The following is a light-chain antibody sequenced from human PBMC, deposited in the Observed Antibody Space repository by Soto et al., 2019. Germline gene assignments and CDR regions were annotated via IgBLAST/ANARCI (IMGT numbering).Light chain of an antibody. Sequence: EIVLTQSPATLSLSPGERATLSCRASQSVSSYLAWYQQKPVQAPRLLIYGASNRATGIPARFSGSGSGTDFTLTISSLEPEDFAVYYCQQRSNWRYTFGQGTKLEIK. J-gene: IGKJ2*01. V-gene: IGKV3-11*01. CDR2: GAS. CDR1: QSVSSY. CDR3: QQRSNWRYT.